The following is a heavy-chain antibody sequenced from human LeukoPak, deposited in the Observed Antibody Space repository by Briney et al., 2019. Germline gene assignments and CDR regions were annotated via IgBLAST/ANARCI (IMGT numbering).Heavy chain of an antibody. Sequence: GGSLRLSCAASGFTFSSYWMSWVRQAPGEGLEWVANIKQDGSEKDYVDSVKGRFTISRDNAKNSLYLQMNSLRAEDTAVYYCAASLGYCSSTSCWSDAFDIWGQGTMVTVSS. CDR3: AASLGYCSSTSCWSDAFDI. CDR2: IKQDGSEK. J-gene: IGHJ3*02. D-gene: IGHD2-2*01. CDR1: GFTFSSYW. V-gene: IGHV3-7*03.